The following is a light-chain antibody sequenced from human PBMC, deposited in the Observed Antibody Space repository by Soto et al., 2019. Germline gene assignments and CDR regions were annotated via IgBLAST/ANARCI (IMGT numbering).Light chain of an antibody. CDR2: DAS. V-gene: IGKV1-5*01. J-gene: IGKJ1*01. CDR1: QSISSW. Sequence: DIQMTQSASTLSASVGYRFTITCLASQSISSWLAWYQQKPGKAPKLLIYDASSLESGVPSRFSGSGSGTEFTLTISRLQTDDFATYYCQHYNSYSTFGQGTKVDIK. CDR3: QHYNSYST.